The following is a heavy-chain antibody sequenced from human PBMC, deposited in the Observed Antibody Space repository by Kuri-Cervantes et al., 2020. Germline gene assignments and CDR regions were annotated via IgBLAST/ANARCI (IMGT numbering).Heavy chain of an antibody. V-gene: IGHV4-34*01. Sequence: SQTLSLTCAVDGGSFSGYYWSSIRQPPGRGLEWIGEINHSGSTYYNPSLKSRVTISVDTSKNQFSLELSSVTAADTAVYYCAREGTTDTAMVSSWVDYWGQGTLVTVSS. CDR2: INHSGST. CDR1: GGSFSGYY. CDR3: AREGTTDTAMVSSWVDY. D-gene: IGHD5-18*01. J-gene: IGHJ4*02.